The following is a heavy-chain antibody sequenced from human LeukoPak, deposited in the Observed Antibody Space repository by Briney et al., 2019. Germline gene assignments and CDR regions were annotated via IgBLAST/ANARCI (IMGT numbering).Heavy chain of an antibody. V-gene: IGHV3-30*02. CDR3: ATLIDGSGGLDAFDI. D-gene: IGHD3-10*01. CDR2: IRYDGSNK. J-gene: IGHJ3*02. Sequence: PGGSLRLSCAASGFTFSSYGMHWVRQAPGKGLEWVAFIRYDGSNKYYADSVKGRFTISRDNSKNTLYLQMKSLRAEDTAVYYCATLIDGSGGLDAFDIWGQGTMVTVSS. CDR1: GFTFSSYG.